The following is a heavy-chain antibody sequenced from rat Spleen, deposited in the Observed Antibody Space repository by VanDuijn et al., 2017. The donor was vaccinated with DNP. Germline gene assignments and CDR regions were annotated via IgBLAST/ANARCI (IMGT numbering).Heavy chain of an antibody. J-gene: IGHJ4*01. Sequence: EVQLVESGGGLVQPGRSLKLSCVASGFTFNNYWMTWIRQAPGKGLEWVASITNTGGSTYYPDSVKGRFTISRDNAKSTLYLQMNSLRSEDTATYYCTRGNYSSYAVYYYVMDAWGQGASVTVSS. CDR3: TRGNYSSYAVYYYVMDA. CDR1: GFTFNNYW. CDR2: ITNTGGST. V-gene: IGHV5-31*01. D-gene: IGHD1-2*01.